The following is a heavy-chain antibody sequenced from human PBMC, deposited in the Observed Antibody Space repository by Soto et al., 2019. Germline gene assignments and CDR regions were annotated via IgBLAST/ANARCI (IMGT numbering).Heavy chain of an antibody. Sequence: WASVKVSCKASGYTFTSYGISWVRQAPGQGLEWMGWISAYNGNTNYAQKLQGRVTMTTDTSTSTAYMELRSLRSDDTAVYYCARDDQLELPNYGMDVWGQGXTVTVYS. CDR2: ISAYNGNT. D-gene: IGHD1-7*01. CDR1: GYTFTSYG. CDR3: ARDDQLELPNYGMDV. V-gene: IGHV1-18*04. J-gene: IGHJ6*02.